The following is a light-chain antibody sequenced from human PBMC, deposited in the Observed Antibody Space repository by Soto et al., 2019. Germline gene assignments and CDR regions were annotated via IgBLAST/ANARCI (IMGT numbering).Light chain of an antibody. Sequence: IQMTQSPSTLSATAGDRVTITCRASQSISSWLAWYQHKPGKAPKLLIYDASALPRGVPSRFSGSGSGTHFTFTISIVQPEDFATYYCHQYHNFPTTFGQGTRLEIK. CDR3: HQYHNFPTT. CDR1: QSISSW. J-gene: IGKJ5*01. CDR2: DAS. V-gene: IGKV1-5*01.